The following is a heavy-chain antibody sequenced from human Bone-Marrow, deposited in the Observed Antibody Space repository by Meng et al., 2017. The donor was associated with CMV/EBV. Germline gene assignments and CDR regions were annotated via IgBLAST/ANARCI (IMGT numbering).Heavy chain of an antibody. D-gene: IGHD2-2*01. V-gene: IGHV1-18*01. CDR3: ARDLGDQQLDGWGFFDY. Sequence: ASVKVSCKASGYTFNDFGISWVRQAPGHGLEWMGWISAYNGKRDYAQKFQGRVTMSTDTSTSTAYLALRSLRSDDTALYYCARDLGDQQLDGWGFFDYWGQGKLVTVSS. CDR2: ISAYNGKR. J-gene: IGHJ4*02. CDR1: GYTFNDFG.